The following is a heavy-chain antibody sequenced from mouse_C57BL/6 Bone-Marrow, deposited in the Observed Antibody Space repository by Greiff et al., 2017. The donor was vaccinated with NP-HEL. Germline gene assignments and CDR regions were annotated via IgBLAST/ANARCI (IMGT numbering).Heavy chain of an antibody. J-gene: IGHJ3*01. V-gene: IGHV7-3*01. CDR2: IRNKANGYTT. Sequence: EVKVVESGGGLVQPGGSLSLSCAASGFTFTDYYMSWVRQPPGKALEWLGFIRNKANGYTTEYSASVKGRFTISRENSQSILYLQMNALRADDSATYYCARYGGSFAYWGQGTLVTVSA. CDR1: GFTFTDYY. CDR3: ARYGGSFAY.